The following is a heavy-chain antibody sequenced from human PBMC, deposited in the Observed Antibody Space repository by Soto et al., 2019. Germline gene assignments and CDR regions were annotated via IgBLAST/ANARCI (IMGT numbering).Heavy chain of an antibody. V-gene: IGHV3-7*01. Sequence: GGSLRLSCAASGFTFSSYWMSWVRQAPGKGLEWVANIKQDGSEKYYVDSVKGRFTISRDNAKNSLYLQMNSLRAEDTAVYYCATVYCSGGSCYSPVFDYWGQGTLVTVSS. CDR1: GFTFSSYW. CDR2: IKQDGSEK. D-gene: IGHD2-15*01. J-gene: IGHJ4*02. CDR3: ATVYCSGGSCYSPVFDY.